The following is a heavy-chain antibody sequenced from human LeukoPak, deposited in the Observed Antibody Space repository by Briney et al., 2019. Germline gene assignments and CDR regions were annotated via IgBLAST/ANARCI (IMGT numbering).Heavy chain of an antibody. D-gene: IGHD3-10*01. CDR3: ARHYGSGSYWWFDY. V-gene: IGHV1-69*06. Sequence: SVKVSCKASGGTFSSYAISWVRQAPGQGLEWMGGIIPIFGTANYAQKFQGRVTITADKSTSTAYMELSSLRSEDTAVYYCARHYGSGSYWWFDYWGQGTLVTVSS. CDR1: GGTFSSYA. CDR2: IIPIFGTA. J-gene: IGHJ4*02.